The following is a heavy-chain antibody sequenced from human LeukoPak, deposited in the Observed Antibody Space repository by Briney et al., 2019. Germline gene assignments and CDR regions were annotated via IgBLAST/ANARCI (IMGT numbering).Heavy chain of an antibody. CDR1: RFTFNNFP. D-gene: IGHD3-9*01. Sequence: PGGSLTLSSAASRFTFNNFPLRRVPPAPGEGLEGGSAISGSGGSTYYAGSGKGRFTIARDNSKNTLYLQMNSLRAEDTAVYYCAKDGAILTGYYDYWGQGTLVTVSS. J-gene: IGHJ4*02. CDR3: AKDGAILTGYYDY. CDR2: ISGSGGST. V-gene: IGHV3-23*01.